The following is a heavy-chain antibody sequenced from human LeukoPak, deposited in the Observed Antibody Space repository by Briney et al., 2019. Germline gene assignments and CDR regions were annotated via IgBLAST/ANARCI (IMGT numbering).Heavy chain of an antibody. J-gene: IGHJ5*02. Sequence: SETLSLTCTVSGDSISSYYWSWIRQPPGKRLEWIGYIYYSGSTNYNPSLKSRVTISVDTSKNQFSLKLSSVTAADTAVYYCARLITNGELPNWFDPWGQGTLVTVSS. V-gene: IGHV4-59*08. CDR2: IYYSGST. D-gene: IGHD1-26*01. CDR1: GDSISSYY. CDR3: ARLITNGELPNWFDP.